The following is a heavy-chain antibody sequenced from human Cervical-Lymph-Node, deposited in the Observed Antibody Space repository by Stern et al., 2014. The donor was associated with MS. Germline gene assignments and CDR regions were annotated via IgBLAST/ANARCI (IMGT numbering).Heavy chain of an antibody. J-gene: IGHJ4*02. CDR2: ISTDTGGA. CDR1: GYSFTDYF. CDR3: ARDRGSHSDY. D-gene: IGHD1-26*01. V-gene: IGHV1-2*02. Sequence: QVQLVQSGDEVKKPGASVKVSWKASGYSFTDYFIHWVRQAPGQGLEWMGWISTDTGGANYAQRFQGRVTMTRDTSISTPYMELSRLRSDDTAVYYCARDRGSHSDYWGQGTLVTVSS.